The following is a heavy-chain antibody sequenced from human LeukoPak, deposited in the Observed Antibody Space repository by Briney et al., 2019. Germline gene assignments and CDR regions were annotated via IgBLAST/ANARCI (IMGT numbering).Heavy chain of an antibody. CDR1: GFTFRSYA. D-gene: IGHD3-22*01. J-gene: IGHJ4*02. CDR3: EGTYYYDSSDDY. Sequence: GGSLRLSCAASGFTFRSYAMSWVRQAPGKGLEWVLAISGSGTSTYYADSVKGRFTISRDNSKNTLYLQMNSLRAEDTAVYYCEGTYYYDSSDDYWGQGTLVTGSS. V-gene: IGHV3-23*01. CDR2: ISGSGTST.